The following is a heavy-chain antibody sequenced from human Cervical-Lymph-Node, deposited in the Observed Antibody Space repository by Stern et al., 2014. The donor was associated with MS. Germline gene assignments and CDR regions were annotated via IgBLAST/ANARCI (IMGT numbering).Heavy chain of an antibody. D-gene: IGHD6-19*01. J-gene: IGHJ6*02. CDR1: GYPFTSYY. CDR2: ISPSGGST. CDR3: AREVAGHRLGMMDV. Sequence: DPLVESGAEVKKPGASVKVSCKAYGYPFTSYYMHWVRQAPGQGLERMGIISPSGGSTSHAQKFQGRVTMTRDTSTSTVYMELSSLRSEDTAVYYCAREVAGHRLGMMDVWGQGTTVTVSS. V-gene: IGHV1-46*01.